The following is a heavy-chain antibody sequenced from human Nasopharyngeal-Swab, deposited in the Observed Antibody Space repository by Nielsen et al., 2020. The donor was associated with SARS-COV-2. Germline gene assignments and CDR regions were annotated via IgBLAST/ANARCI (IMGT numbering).Heavy chain of an antibody. J-gene: IGHJ3*02. CDR1: GFTLNSYG. Sequence: GGFRRLSSAAPGFTLNSYGMHWVRQAPGKGLEWVAFIRYDGSNKYYADSVKGRFTISRDNSKNTLYLQMNSLRAEDTAVYYCAKDGAYDTMIVVVIKGPAFDIWGQGTMVTVSS. CDR3: AKDGAYDTMIVVVIKGPAFDI. V-gene: IGHV3-30*02. D-gene: IGHD3-22*01. CDR2: IRYDGSNK.